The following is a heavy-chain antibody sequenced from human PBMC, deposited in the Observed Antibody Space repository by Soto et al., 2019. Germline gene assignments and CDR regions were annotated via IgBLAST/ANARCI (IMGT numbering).Heavy chain of an antibody. CDR1: GYTFTSYG. Sequence: ASVKVSCKASGYTFTSYGISWVRQAPGQGLEWMGWISAYNGNTNYAQKLQGRVTMTTDTSTSTAYMELRSLRSDDTAVYYCARSPLYSGWPKSYYYYYGMDVWGQGTTVTVS. J-gene: IGHJ6*02. V-gene: IGHV1-18*01. CDR3: ARSPLYSGWPKSYYYYYGMDV. D-gene: IGHD6-19*01. CDR2: ISAYNGNT.